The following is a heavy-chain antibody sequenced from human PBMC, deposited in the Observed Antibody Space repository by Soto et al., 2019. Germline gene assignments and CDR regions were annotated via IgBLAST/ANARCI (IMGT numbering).Heavy chain of an antibody. J-gene: IGHJ6*03. CDR3: GKVIDYYYYNMDV. CDR2: IKSKINGGTI. Sequence: EVQLVESGGGLVKPGGSLRLSCAASGFNFNYAWMNWVRQAPGKGLEWVGRIKSKINGGTIEYVAPVKGRFTISRDDSKNALYLHMNSLKAEDTGVYYCGKVIDYYYYNMDVWGKGTTVTVS. V-gene: IGHV3-15*01. CDR1: GFNFNYAW.